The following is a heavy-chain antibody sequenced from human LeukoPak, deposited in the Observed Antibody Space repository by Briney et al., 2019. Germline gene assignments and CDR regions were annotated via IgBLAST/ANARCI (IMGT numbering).Heavy chain of an antibody. V-gene: IGHV4-38-2*01. D-gene: IGHD3-16*01. CDR2: IYHSGST. Sequence: SETLSLTCAVSGYSISSGYYWGWIRQPPGKGLEWIGSIYHSGSTYYNPSLKSRVTISVDTSKNQFSLKLSSVTAADTAVYYCAFTQFGDAFDIWGQGTMVTVSS. J-gene: IGHJ3*02. CDR1: GYSISSGYY. CDR3: AFTQFGDAFDI.